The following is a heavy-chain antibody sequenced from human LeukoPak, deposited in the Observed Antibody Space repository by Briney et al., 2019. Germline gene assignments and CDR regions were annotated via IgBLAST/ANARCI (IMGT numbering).Heavy chain of an antibody. Sequence: GGSLRLSCAASGFTFRSYAMSWVRQAPGKGLEWVSIISDSGDSTYYADSVKGRFTISRDNSKNTLYMQMNSLRTEDTALYYCAKGAGGVCGDNNCYSRVFDYWGQGTLVTVSS. J-gene: IGHJ4*02. D-gene: IGHD2-15*01. CDR2: ISDSGDST. V-gene: IGHV3-23*01. CDR1: GFTFRSYA. CDR3: AKGAGGVCGDNNCYSRVFDY.